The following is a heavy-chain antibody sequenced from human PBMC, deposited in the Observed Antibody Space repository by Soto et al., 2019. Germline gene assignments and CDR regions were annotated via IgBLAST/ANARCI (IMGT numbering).Heavy chain of an antibody. CDR1: GFTFDDYA. D-gene: IGHD2-2*01. J-gene: IGHJ6*02. V-gene: IGHV3-9*01. Sequence: GGSLRLSCAASGFTFDDYAMHWVRQAPGKGLEWVSGISWNSGSIGYADSVKGRFTISRDNAKNSLYLQMNSLRAEDTALYYCAKDTQQCSSTSCYSGGGMDVLGQGTTVTVSS. CDR3: AKDTQQCSSTSCYSGGGMDV. CDR2: ISWNSGSI.